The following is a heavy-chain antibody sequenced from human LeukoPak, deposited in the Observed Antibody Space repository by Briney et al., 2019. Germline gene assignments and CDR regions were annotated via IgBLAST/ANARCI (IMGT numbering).Heavy chain of an antibody. J-gene: IGHJ1*01. D-gene: IGHD6-13*01. V-gene: IGHV3-21*01. CDR2: ISSSSSYI. Sequence: GGALRLSCAASGFTFSSYSMNWVRPAPGKGLEWVSSISSSSSYIYYADSVKGRFTISRDNAKNSLYLQMNSLRAEDTAVYYCARDRGYSSSWYRSPGEYFQHWGQGTLVTVSS. CDR3: ARDRGYSSSWYRSPGEYFQH. CDR1: GFTFSSYS.